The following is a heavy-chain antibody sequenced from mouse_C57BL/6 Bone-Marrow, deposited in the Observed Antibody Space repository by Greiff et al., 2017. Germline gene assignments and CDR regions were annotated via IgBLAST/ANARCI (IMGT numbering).Heavy chain of an antibody. J-gene: IGHJ4*01. D-gene: IGHD2-2*01. CDR1: GFSLTSYG. Sequence: QVQLKQSGPGLVQPSQSLSITCTVSGFSLTSYGVHWVRQSPGKGLEWLGVIWSGGSTDYNAAFISSLRLSKDNSKSQVFFKMNGQQADDTAIYYGARDEGLVEKGYWGTGTSVTVSS. CDR3: ARDEGLVEKGY. V-gene: IGHV2-2*01. CDR2: IWSGGST.